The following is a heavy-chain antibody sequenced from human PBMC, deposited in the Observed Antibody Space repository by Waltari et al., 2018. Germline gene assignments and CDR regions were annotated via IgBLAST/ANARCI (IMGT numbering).Heavy chain of an antibody. D-gene: IGHD4-17*01. V-gene: IGHV4-59*11. CDR2: IYYSGST. CDR1: GGSISSHY. CDR3: ARKVGSRDGDYPSFDY. Sequence: QVQLQESGPGLVKPSETLSLTCTVSGGSISSHYWSWIRQPPGKGLEWIGYIYYSGSTNYNPSLKSRVTIAVDTSKNQFSLKLSSVTAADTAVYYCARKVGSRDGDYPSFDYWGQGTLVTVSS. J-gene: IGHJ4*02.